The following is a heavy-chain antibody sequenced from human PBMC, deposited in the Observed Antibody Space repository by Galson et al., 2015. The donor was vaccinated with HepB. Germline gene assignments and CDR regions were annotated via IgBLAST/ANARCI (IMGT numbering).Heavy chain of an antibody. V-gene: IGHV3-15*07. CDR1: GFTFSNAW. CDR2: IKSKTDGGTT. J-gene: IGHJ4*02. CDR3: TTGATH. Sequence: SLRLSCAASGFTFSNAWMNWVRQAPEKGLEWVARIKSKTDGGTTDYATPVKGRFTVSRDDSKNMLYLQMNSLITEDTAVYYCTTGATHWGQGALVTVSS.